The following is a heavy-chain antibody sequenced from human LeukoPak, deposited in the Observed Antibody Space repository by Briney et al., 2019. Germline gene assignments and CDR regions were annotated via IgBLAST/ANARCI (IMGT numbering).Heavy chain of an antibody. CDR2: INPNSGGT. Sequence: ASVKVSCKASGYTFTGYYMHWVRQAPGQGLEWMGWINPNSGGTNYAQKFQGRVTMTRDTSISTAYMELSRLRSDDTAVYYCARQWAGLHASDYWGQGTLVTVSS. V-gene: IGHV1-2*02. CDR1: GYTFTGYY. J-gene: IGHJ4*02. D-gene: IGHD4-11*01. CDR3: ARQWAGLHASDY.